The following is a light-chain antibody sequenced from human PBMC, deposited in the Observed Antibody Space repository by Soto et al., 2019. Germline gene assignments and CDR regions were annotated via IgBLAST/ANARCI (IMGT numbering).Light chain of an antibody. V-gene: IGLV2-23*02. CDR2: EVS. CDR3: CSYAGSFVV. CDR1: SSDVGSYNL. Sequence: QSALTQPASVSGSPGQSINISCTGTSSDVGSYNLVSWYQQHPGKAPKLMIYEVSKRPSGVSNRLSGSKSGNTASLTISGLQAEDEADYYCCSYAGSFVVFGGGTKLTVL. J-gene: IGLJ2*01.